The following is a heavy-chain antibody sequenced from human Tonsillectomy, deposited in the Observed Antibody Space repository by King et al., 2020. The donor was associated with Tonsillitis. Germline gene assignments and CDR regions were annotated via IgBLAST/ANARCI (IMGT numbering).Heavy chain of an antibody. CDR1: GGSISSSDHY. CDR2: RSFIGTS. D-gene: IGHD1-26*01. V-gene: IGHV4-39*01. CDR3: ARYVSGSFDY. Sequence: QLQESGPGVVKPSETLSLTCTVSGGSISSSDHYWAWIRQPPGKGLEWIGFRSFIGTSSYNPSPKSQITISGDSSGNRFSLKLSSVTAADTAVYFCARYVSGSFDYWGQGALVTVSS. J-gene: IGHJ4*02.